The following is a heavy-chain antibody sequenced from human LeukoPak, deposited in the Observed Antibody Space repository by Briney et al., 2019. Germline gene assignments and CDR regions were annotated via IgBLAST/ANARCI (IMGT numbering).Heavy chain of an antibody. CDR1: GSTFISYY. CDR2: INPSGGRT. CDR3: ARGSHSVLGHLSSHYFDS. V-gene: IGHV1-46*01. D-gene: IGHD3-16*02. Sequence: ASVNVSCKASGSTFISYYMHWVRQAPGQGLEWMGIINPSGGRTNYAQKFQGRVSMTTDTSTSTVYMELSSLRSEDTAVYYCARGSHSVLGHLSSHYFDSWGQGTLVTVSS. J-gene: IGHJ4*02.